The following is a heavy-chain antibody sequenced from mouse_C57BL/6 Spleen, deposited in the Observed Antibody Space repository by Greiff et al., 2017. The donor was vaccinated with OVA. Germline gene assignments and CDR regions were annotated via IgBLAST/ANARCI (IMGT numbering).Heavy chain of an antibody. D-gene: IGHD2-2*01. J-gene: IGHJ4*01. CDR3: ARDGGYDYAMDY. CDR2: INYDGSST. V-gene: IGHV5-16*01. Sequence: EVMLVESAGGLVQPGSSMKLSCTASGFTFSDYYMAWVRQVPEKGLEWVANINYDGSSTYYLDSLKSRFIISRDNAKNILYLQMSSLKSEDTATYYCARDGGYDYAMDYWGQGTSVTVSS. CDR1: GFTFSDYY.